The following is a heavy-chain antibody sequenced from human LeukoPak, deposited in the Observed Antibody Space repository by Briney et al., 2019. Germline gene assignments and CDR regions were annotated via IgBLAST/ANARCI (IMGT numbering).Heavy chain of an antibody. CDR1: GGSISSYY. J-gene: IGHJ5*02. V-gene: IGHV4-59*01. D-gene: IGHD1-26*01. Sequence: SETLSLTCTVSGGSISSYYWSWIRQPPGKGLEWIGYIYYSGSTNYNPSLKSRVSISVDTSKNQFSLKLSSVTAADTAVYYCARIVGADWFDPWGQGTLVTVSS. CDR2: IYYSGST. CDR3: ARIVGADWFDP.